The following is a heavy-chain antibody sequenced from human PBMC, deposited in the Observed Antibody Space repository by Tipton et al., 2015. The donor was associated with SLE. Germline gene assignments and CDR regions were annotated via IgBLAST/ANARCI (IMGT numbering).Heavy chain of an antibody. CDR2: ISSSSSPT. J-gene: IGHJ4*02. D-gene: IGHD3-16*01. V-gene: IGHV3-11*01. Sequence: GSLRLSCAASGFTFSDYYMSWIRQAPGKGLEWVSYISSSSSPTYYTDSVKGRFTTSRDNAKNSLFLQMNSLRAEDTAVYFCARVDGGFVVHWGQGTLVTVSS. CDR3: ARVDGGFVVH. CDR1: GFTFSDYY.